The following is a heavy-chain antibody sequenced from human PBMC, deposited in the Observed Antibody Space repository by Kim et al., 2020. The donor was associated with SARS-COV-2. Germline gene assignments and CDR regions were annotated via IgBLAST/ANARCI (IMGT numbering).Heavy chain of an antibody. Sequence: GESLQISCKGSGYSFTSYWISWVRQMPGKGLAWMGRIDPSDSYTNYSPSFQGHVTISADKSISTAYLQWSSLKASDTAMYYCARGEGGQPYYFDYWGQGTLVTVSS. CDR3: ARGEGGQPYYFDY. CDR2: IDPSDSYT. V-gene: IGHV5-10-1*01. D-gene: IGHD2-15*01. J-gene: IGHJ4*02. CDR1: GYSFTSYW.